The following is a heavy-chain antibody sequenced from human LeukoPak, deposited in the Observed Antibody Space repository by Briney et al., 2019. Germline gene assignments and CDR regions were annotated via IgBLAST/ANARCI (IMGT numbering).Heavy chain of an antibody. CDR2: LSSSSSTI. CDR3: ARDASNYDFWSGYYPEA. CDR1: GSTLKIYR. Sequence: GGSLRLFCAASGSTLKIYRTKGVRQAPGKGLEWVSYLSSSSSTIYYADSVKSRFTISRDNAKNSLYLQMNSLRAEDTAVYYCARDASNYDFWSGYYPEAWGQGTLVTVSS. V-gene: IGHV3-48*01. J-gene: IGHJ4*02. D-gene: IGHD3-3*01.